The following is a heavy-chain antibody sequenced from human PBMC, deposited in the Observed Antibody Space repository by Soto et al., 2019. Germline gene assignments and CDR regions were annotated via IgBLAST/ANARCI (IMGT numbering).Heavy chain of an antibody. J-gene: IGHJ4*02. D-gene: IGHD3-10*01. CDR1: AGSISSSNYY. V-gene: IGHV4-39*01. CDR3: AIQDRGTRSYYYFDF. CDR2: INYSGDT. Sequence: QLQLQESGPGVVKPSETLSLTCSVSAGSISSSNYYWGWIRQPPGKGLACIGTINYSGDTYYSASLRGRGSISVDKSEVRFSLNLSSVTAGDTAMYDCAIQDRGTRSYYYFDFWGQGTLVTVSS.